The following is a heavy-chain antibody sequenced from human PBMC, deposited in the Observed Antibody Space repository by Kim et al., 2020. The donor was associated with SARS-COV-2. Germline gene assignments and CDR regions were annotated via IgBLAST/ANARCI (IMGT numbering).Heavy chain of an antibody. CDR3: ARSRRAGASDY. CDR1: GFTFSSYS. J-gene: IGHJ4*02. CDR2: ISSSSSYI. Sequence: GGSLRLSCAASGFTFSSYSMNWVRQAPGKGLEWVSSISSSSSYIYYADSVKGRFTISRDNAKNSLYLQMNSLRAEDTAVYYCARSRRAGASDYWGKGTLVTVSS. V-gene: IGHV3-21*01. D-gene: IGHD1-26*01.